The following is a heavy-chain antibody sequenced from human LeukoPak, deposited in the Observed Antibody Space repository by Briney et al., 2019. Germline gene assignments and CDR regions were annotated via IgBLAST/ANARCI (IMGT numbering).Heavy chain of an antibody. Sequence: SETLSLTCTVSGGSISDYYWNWLRQPPGKGLEWIGYFYYSGTFRYNPSRKSRVTLSAYTSENQFSLKLTSVTAADTAVYYCASHYYGDVYYFDFWGQGTLVTVSS. CDR1: GGSISDYY. J-gene: IGHJ4*02. CDR3: ASHYYGDVYYFDF. V-gene: IGHV4-59*08. D-gene: IGHD3-16*01. CDR2: FYYSGTF.